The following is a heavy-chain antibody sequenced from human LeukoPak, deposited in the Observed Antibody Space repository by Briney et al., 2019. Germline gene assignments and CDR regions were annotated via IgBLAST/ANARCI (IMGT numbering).Heavy chain of an antibody. CDR1: GFTFSSYA. CDR2: ISGSGSGGST. D-gene: IGHD4/OR15-4a*01. Sequence: GGSLRLSCAASGFTFSSYAMSWVRQAPGKGLEWVSGISGSGSGGSTYYADSVKGRFTISRDNSKNTLYLQMNRLRAEDTAVYYCARRAGAYSHPYDYWGQGTLVTVSS. CDR3: ARRAGAYSHPYDY. V-gene: IGHV3-23*01. J-gene: IGHJ4*02.